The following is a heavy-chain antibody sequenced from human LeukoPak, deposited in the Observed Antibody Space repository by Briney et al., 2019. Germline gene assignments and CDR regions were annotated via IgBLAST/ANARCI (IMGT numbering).Heavy chain of an antibody. CDR2: ISAYNGNT. V-gene: IGHV1-18*01. CDR1: GGTFSSYA. D-gene: IGHD2-2*01. Sequence: ASVKVSCKASGGTFSSYAISWVRQAPGQGLEWMGWISAYNGNTNYAQKLQGRVTMTTDTSTSTAYMELRSLRSDDTAVYYCARARKYQLPEYFQHWGQGTLVTVSS. CDR3: ARARKYQLPEYFQH. J-gene: IGHJ1*01.